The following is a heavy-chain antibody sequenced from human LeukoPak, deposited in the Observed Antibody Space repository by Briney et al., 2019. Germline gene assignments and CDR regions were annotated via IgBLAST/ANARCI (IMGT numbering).Heavy chain of an antibody. V-gene: IGHV3-7*01. CDR3: AREITWYQLLPMTYYFDY. J-gene: IGHJ4*02. CDR1: GFTFSSYW. D-gene: IGHD2-2*01. Sequence: QPGGSLRLSCAASGFTFSSYWMSWVRQAPGKGLEWVANIKQDGSEKYYVDSVKGRFTISRDNAKNSLYLQMNSLRAEDTAVYYCAREITWYQLLPMTYYFDYWGQGTLVTFSS. CDR2: IKQDGSEK.